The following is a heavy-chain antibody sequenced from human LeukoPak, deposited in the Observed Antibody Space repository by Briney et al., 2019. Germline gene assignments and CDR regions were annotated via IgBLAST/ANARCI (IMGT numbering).Heavy chain of an antibody. CDR1: GFIFSSYG. CDR2: IWYDGSNK. D-gene: IGHD5-18*01. J-gene: IGHJ4*02. Sequence: GRSLRLSCAASGFIFSSYGMHWVRQAPGKGLEWVAVIWYDGSNKNYADSVKGRFTISRDNSKNTLYLQMNSLRAEDTAVYYCAKRQYSYGPFDYWGQGTLVTVSS. CDR3: AKRQYSYGPFDY. V-gene: IGHV3-33*06.